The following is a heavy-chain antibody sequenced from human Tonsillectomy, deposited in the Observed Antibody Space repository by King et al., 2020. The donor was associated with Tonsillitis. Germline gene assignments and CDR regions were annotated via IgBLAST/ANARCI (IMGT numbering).Heavy chain of an antibody. V-gene: IGHV4-59*08. Sequence: VQLQESGPGLVKPSDTLSLTCTVSGGSISSDYWSWIRQPPGKGLEWIGFAPYSGSTNYTPPPRSPVPISLDTSKNPFSLRLGSVTAADTAVYYCARPYSSSFWFFDLWGRGTLVTVSS. CDR2: APYSGST. J-gene: IGHJ2*01. D-gene: IGHD6-6*01. CDR1: GGSISSDY. CDR3: ARPYSSSFWFFDL.